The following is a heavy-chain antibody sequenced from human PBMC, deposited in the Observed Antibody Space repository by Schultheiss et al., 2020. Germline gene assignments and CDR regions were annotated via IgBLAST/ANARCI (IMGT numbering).Heavy chain of an antibody. D-gene: IGHD1-20*01. J-gene: IGHJ6*02. CDR3: ARSITGSGGYYYYGMDV. CDR2: IWYDGSNK. CDR1: GFTFSSYG. V-gene: IGHV3-33*08. Sequence: SLKISCAASGFTFSSYGMHWVRQAPGKGLEWVAVIWYDGSNKYYADSVKGRFTISRDNSKNTLYLQMNSLRAEDTAVYYCARSITGSGGYYYYGMDVWGQGTTVTVSS.